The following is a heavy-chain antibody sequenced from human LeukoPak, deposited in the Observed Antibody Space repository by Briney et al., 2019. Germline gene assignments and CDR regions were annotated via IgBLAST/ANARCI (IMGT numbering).Heavy chain of an antibody. Sequence: PGGSLRLSCAASGFTFGSFGMSWVRQAPGKGLEWVSAITGSGGSTYYADSVKGRFTISRDNSKNTLYLQMNSLRAEDTAVYYCAKDTASSWWYFDLWGRGTLVTVSS. J-gene: IGHJ2*01. CDR3: AKDTASSWWYFDL. D-gene: IGHD5-18*01. V-gene: IGHV3-23*01. CDR2: ITGSGGST. CDR1: GFTFGSFG.